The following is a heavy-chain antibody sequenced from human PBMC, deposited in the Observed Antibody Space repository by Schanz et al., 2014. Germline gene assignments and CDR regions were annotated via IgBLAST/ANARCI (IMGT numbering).Heavy chain of an antibody. CDR3: ARDEGRDGYNLAFDV. CDR2: IYVGGST. CDR1: GFTVSGNY. D-gene: IGHD5-12*01. J-gene: IGHJ3*01. V-gene: IGHV3-53*01. Sequence: EVQLVESGGGLIQPGGSLRLSCAASGFTVSGNYMSWVRQAPGKGLEWVSIIYVGGSTYYADSVKGRFTISRDNSKNTLHLQMNSLRPEDTAVYFCARDEGRDGYNLAFDVWGQGTLVTVSS.